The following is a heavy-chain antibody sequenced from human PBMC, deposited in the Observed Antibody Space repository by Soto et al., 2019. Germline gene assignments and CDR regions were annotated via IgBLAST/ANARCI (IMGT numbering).Heavy chain of an antibody. Sequence: QVQLVESGGGVVQPGRSLRLSCAASGFTFSSYGMHWVRQAPGKGLEWVAVIWYDGSNKYYADSVKGRFTISRDNSKNTLYLQMNSLRAEDTAVYYCAIELRDGYNPNWFDPWGQGTLVTVSS. CDR3: AIELRDGYNPNWFDP. D-gene: IGHD5-12*01. V-gene: IGHV3-33*01. J-gene: IGHJ5*02. CDR1: GFTFSSYG. CDR2: IWYDGSNK.